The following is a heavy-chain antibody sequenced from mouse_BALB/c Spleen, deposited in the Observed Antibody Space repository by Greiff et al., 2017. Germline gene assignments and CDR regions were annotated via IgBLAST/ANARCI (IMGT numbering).Heavy chain of an antibody. CDR1: GFTFSSYA. V-gene: IGHV5-6-5*01. CDR2: ISSGGST. J-gene: IGHJ2*01. Sequence: EVHLVESGGGLVKPGGSLKLSCAASGFTFSSYAMSWVRQTPEKRLEWVASISSGGSTYYPDSVKGRFTISRDNARNILYLQMSSLRSEDTAMYYSAKVDDYDASSLDYWGQGTTLTVSS. CDR3: AKVDDYDASSLDY. D-gene: IGHD2-4*01.